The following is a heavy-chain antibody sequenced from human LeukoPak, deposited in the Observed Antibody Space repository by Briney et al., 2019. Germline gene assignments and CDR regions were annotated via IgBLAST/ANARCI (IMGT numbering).Heavy chain of an antibody. J-gene: IGHJ4*02. CDR3: ARNVLLWFGESPADY. D-gene: IGHD3-10*01. CDR2: ISSSSYI. V-gene: IGHV3-21*01. CDR1: GFTFSSYA. Sequence: GGSLRLSCAASGFTFSSYAMSWVRQAPGKGLEWVSSISSSSYIYYADSVKGRFTISRDNAKDSLYLQMNSLRAEDTAVYYCARNVLLWFGESPADYWGQGTLVTVSS.